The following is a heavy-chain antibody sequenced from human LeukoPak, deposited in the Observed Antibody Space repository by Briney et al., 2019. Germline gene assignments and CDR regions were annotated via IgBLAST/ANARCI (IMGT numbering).Heavy chain of an antibody. Sequence: PSETLCLTCTVSGGSISSYYWSWIRQPPGKGLEWIAYISDIGSINYNPSLKSRVTISLDTSKNQFSLKLSSVTAADTAVYYCAGHHTRNTVDFWGQGTLVTVSS. D-gene: IGHD2-8*02. CDR2: ISDIGSI. CDR1: GGSISSYY. J-gene: IGHJ4*02. V-gene: IGHV4-59*08. CDR3: AGHHTRNTVDF.